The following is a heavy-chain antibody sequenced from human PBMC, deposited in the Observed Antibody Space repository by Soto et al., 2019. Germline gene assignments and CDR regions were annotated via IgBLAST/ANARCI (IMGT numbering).Heavy chain of an antibody. D-gene: IGHD6-19*01. CDR1: GFTFSSYG. Sequence: QVQLVESGGGVVQPGRSLRLSCAASGFTFSSYGMHWVRQAPGKGLEWVAVIWYDGSNKYYADSVKGRFTISRDNSKNTLYLQMNSLRAEDTAVYYCARGPLYSSGWGYFDYWGQGTLVTVSS. J-gene: IGHJ4*02. CDR2: IWYDGSNK. V-gene: IGHV3-33*01. CDR3: ARGPLYSSGWGYFDY.